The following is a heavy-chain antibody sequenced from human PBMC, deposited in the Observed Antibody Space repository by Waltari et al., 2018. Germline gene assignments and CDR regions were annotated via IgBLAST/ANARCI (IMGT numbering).Heavy chain of an antibody. J-gene: IGHJ3*02. CDR1: GFTFSSYG. D-gene: IGHD3-3*01. CDR2: IWYDGSNK. V-gene: IGHV3-30*18. CDR3: AKGYHDFWSGYYKDAFDI. Sequence: QVQLVESGGGVVQPGRSLRLSCAASGFTFSSYGMHWVRQAPGKGLEWVAVIWYDGSNKYYADSVKGRFTISRDNSKNTLYLQMNSLRAEDTAMYYCAKGYHDFWSGYYKDAFDIWGQGTMVTVSS.